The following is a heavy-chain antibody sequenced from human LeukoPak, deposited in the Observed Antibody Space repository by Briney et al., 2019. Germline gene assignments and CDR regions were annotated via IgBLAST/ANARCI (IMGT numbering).Heavy chain of an antibody. Sequence: GASVKVSCKTSGYIFTPHHIHWMRQAPGQGLELLGWVSAANNPEVSHKFQGRVVITRDASATTSYLELNSLRSEGTAVYYCTMSLKMPPIPSFHYWAQGTLLPVSS. CDR1: GYIFTPHH. CDR2: VSAANNP. CDR3: TMSLKMPPIPSFHY. D-gene: IGHD5-24*01. J-gene: IGHJ4*02. V-gene: IGHV1-3*01.